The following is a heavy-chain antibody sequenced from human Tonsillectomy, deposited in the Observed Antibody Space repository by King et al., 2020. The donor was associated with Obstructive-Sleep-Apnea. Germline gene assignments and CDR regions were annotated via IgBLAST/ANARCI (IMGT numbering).Heavy chain of an antibody. Sequence: VQLQQWGAGLLKPSETLSLTCAVYGGSFSGYYWSWIRQPPGKGLEWIGEINHSGSTNYNPSPKSRVTISVDTSKNQFSLKLSSVTAADTAVYYCAREGPAAGHRFGVYYWGQGTLVTVSS. V-gene: IGHV4-34*01. D-gene: IGHD6-13*01. CDR2: INHSGST. CDR3: AREGPAAGHRFGVYY. J-gene: IGHJ4*02. CDR1: GGSFSGYY.